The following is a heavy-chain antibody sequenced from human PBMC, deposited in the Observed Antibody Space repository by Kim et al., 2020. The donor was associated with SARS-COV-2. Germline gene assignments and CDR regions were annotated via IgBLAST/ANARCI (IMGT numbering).Heavy chain of an antibody. CDR3: ARAPYKRWFGELPFDY. CDR1: GFTFSSYG. V-gene: IGHV3-33*05. D-gene: IGHD3-10*01. Sequence: GGSLRLSCAASGFTFSSYGMHWVRQAPGKGLEWVAVISYDGSNKYYADSVKGRFTISRDNSKNTLYLQMNSLRAEDTAVYYCARAPYKRWFGELPFDYWG. CDR2: ISYDGSNK. J-gene: IGHJ4*01.